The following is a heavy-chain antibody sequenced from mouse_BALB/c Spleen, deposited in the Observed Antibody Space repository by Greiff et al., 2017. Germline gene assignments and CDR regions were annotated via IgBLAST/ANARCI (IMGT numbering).Heavy chain of an antibody. V-gene: IGHV2-2*02. CDR1: GFSLTSYG. D-gene: IGHD2-14*01. J-gene: IGHJ4*01. CDR2: IWSGGST. Sequence: QVQLKQSGPGLVQPSQSLSITCTVSGFSLTSYGVHWVRQSSGKGLEWLGVIWSGGSTDYNAAFISRLSISKDNSKSQVFFKMNSLQANDTAIYYCARNEVRRDYYAMDYWGQGTSVTVSS. CDR3: ARNEVRRDYYAMDY.